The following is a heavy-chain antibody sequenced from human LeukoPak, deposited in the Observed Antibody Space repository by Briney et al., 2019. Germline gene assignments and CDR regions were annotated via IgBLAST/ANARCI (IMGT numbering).Heavy chain of an antibody. CDR1: GGTFSSYA. J-gene: IGHJ3*02. CDR3: ARGYGDGYNFISDAFDI. Sequence: GASVKVSCKASGGTFSSYAISWVRQAPGQGLEWMGGIIPIFGTANYAQKFQGRVTITADESTSTAYMELSSLRSEDTAVYYCARGYGDGYNFISDAFDIWGQGTMVTVSS. D-gene: IGHD5-24*01. V-gene: IGHV1-69*13. CDR2: IIPIFGTA.